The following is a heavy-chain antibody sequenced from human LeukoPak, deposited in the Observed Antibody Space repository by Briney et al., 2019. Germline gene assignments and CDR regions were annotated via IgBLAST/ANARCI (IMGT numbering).Heavy chain of an antibody. J-gene: IGHJ4*02. D-gene: IGHD5-12*01. V-gene: IGHV1-2*02. CDR3: ARGGGRGYSGYVVVY. CDR2: INPNSGGT. CDR1: GYTFTGYY. Sequence: ASVKVSCKASGYTFTGYYMHWVRQAPGQGLEWMGWINPNSGGTNYARKFQGRVTMTRDTSISTAYMELSRLRSDDTAVYYCARGGGRGYSGYVVVYWGQGTLVTVSS.